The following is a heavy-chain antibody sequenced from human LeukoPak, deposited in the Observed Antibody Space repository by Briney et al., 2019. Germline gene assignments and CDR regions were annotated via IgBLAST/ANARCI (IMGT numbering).Heavy chain of an antibody. D-gene: IGHD6-19*01. Sequence: ASVKVSCKALGYTFTDHYFHWLRQAPGQGIEWMGWINPNSGGTNYAQKFQGRVTMTRDTSISTAYMELSRLRSDDTAVYYCATLLLYSSGWWGSDYWGQGTLVTVSS. V-gene: IGHV1-2*02. CDR2: INPNSGGT. J-gene: IGHJ4*02. CDR1: GYTFTDHY. CDR3: ATLLLYSSGWWGSDY.